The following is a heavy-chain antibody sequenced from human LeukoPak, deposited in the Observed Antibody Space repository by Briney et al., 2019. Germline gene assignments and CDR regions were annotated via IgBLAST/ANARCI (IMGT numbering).Heavy chain of an antibody. J-gene: IGHJ4*02. Sequence: PGGSLRLSGAASGFTFSNYEMNWVRQAPGKGLEWISYISSGGSTIYYADSVKGRFTISRDNAKNSLYLQTNSLRVEDTAVYYCARDLYSSNWFGSEYWGQGTLVTVSS. CDR2: ISSGGSTI. CDR3: ARDLYSSNWFGSEY. CDR1: GFTFSNYE. D-gene: IGHD6-13*01. V-gene: IGHV3-48*03.